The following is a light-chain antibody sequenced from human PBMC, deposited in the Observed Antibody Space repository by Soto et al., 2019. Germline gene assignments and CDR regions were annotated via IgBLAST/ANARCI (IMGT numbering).Light chain of an antibody. Sequence: DIPMTQSPSSVSASVGDRVTITCRASQGISSRLAWYHQKPGKAPNLLIYAASSLQSGVPSRFSGSGSETDFTLTIGSLQPEDFATYYCQQSNSFPLTFGGGTKVEIK. CDR3: QQSNSFPLT. V-gene: IGKV1-12*01. J-gene: IGKJ4*01. CDR2: AAS. CDR1: QGISSR.